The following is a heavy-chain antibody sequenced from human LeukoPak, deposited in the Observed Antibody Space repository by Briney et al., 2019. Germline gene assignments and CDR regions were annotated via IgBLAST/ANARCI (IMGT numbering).Heavy chain of an antibody. Sequence: SVKVSCKASGGTFSSYAISWVRQAPGQGLEWMGRIIPILGIANYAQKFQGRVTITADKSTSTAYMELSSLGSEDTAVYYCARAGGNVTYYDFWSGYYRPYYYGMDVWGQGTTVTVSS. CDR1: GGTFSSYA. CDR3: ARAGGNVTYYDFWSGYYRPYYYGMDV. CDR2: IIPILGIA. D-gene: IGHD3-3*01. V-gene: IGHV1-69*04. J-gene: IGHJ6*02.